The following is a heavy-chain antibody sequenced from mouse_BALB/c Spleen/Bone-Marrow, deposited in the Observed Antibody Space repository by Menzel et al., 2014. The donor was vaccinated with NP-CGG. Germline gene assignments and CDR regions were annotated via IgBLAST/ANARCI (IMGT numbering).Heavy chain of an antibody. J-gene: IGHJ4*01. V-gene: IGHV2-6-1*01. CDR2: IWSDGST. CDR3: ARNGNFFAMDS. CDR1: GFSLTRYG. D-gene: IGHD2-1*01. Sequence: VQLVESGPGLVAPSQSLSITCTISGFSLTRYGVHWVRQPPGKGLEWLVVIWSDGSTTYDSALKSRLSITKDNSKSQVFLKMNSLQTDDTAMYYCARNGNFFAMDSWGQGTSVTVSS.